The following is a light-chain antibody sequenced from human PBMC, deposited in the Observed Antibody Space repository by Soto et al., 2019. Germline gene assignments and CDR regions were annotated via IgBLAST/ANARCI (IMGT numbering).Light chain of an antibody. CDR2: DTF. CDR1: QSFGTS. J-gene: IGKJ4*01. CDR3: QQGGS. V-gene: IGKV3-11*01. Sequence: EIVLTQFPATLSLSPGEEATLSCRASQSFGTSLAWYQQRPAQAPRLLIYDTFKVAAGVPARFSGSGSGADFTLTISSLEPEDFAVYYCQQGGSFGGGTKVEIK.